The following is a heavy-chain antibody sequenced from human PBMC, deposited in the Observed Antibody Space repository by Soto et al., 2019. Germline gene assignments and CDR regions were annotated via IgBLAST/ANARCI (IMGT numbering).Heavy chain of an antibody. Sequence: QVQLVQSGSEVKKPGSSVKVSCKASGGTFSIYTISWVRQAPGQGLEWMGRVIPIFDVTSYAKRFQGSVTITADKSTTTAYMELSSLRSEDTAVYYCARDRDNSNWPNFDYWGQGTLVTVSS. CDR2: VIPIFDVT. CDR3: ARDRDNSNWPNFDY. V-gene: IGHV1-69*02. D-gene: IGHD6-13*01. CDR1: GGTFSIYT. J-gene: IGHJ4*02.